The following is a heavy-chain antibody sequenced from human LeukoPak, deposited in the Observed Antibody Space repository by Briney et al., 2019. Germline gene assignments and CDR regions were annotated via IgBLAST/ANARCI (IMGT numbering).Heavy chain of an antibody. D-gene: IGHD3-3*01. V-gene: IGHV5-51*01. CDR1: GYSFTSYW. CDR2: IYPSDSDT. Sequence: GESLKISCKGSGYSFTSYWIGWVRQMPGKGLEWMGIIYPSDSDTRYSPSFQGQVTISADESISTAYLQWSSLKASDTAMYYCARRLATYDFWSGYQQYYFDYWGQGTLVTVSS. J-gene: IGHJ4*02. CDR3: ARRLATYDFWSGYQQYYFDY.